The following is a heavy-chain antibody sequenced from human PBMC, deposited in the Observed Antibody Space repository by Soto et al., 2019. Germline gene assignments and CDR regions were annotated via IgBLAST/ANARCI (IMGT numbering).Heavy chain of an antibody. CDR1: EFTFSRFE. Sequence: EVQLVESGGGLVQPGGSLRLSCAASEFTFSRFELHWVRQAPGQGLEWISYISSSGSTAYYASSVEGRFTISRDNANNSVYLQMDSLRAEDTALYYCTRAAWFPYLSFYWGQGALVTVSS. CDR3: TRAAWFPYLSFY. CDR2: ISSSGSTA. D-gene: IGHD3-10*01. J-gene: IGHJ4*02. V-gene: IGHV3-48*03.